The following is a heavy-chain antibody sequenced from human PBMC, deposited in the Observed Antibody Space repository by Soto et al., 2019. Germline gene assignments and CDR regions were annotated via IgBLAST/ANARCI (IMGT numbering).Heavy chain of an antibody. CDR2: ISAHNGNT. D-gene: IGHD4-17*01. V-gene: IGHV1-18*01. CDR3: ARGRYGDY. CDR1: GYIFTSYG. Sequence: QAHLVQSGPEVKKPGASVKVSCKGSGYIFTSYGIAWVRQAPGQGLEWMGWISAHNGNTEYAQKFQGRVTVTRDTPTSTAYLELRSLRSDDTALYYCARGRYGDYWGKGALVTVSS. J-gene: IGHJ4*02.